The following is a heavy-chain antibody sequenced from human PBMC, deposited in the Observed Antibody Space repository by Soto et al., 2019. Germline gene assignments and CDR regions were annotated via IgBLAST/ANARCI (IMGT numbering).Heavy chain of an antibody. CDR1: GYSFTRYW. V-gene: IGHV5-51*01. CDR2: IYPGDSDT. CDR3: ASRIQLSTYYYYGMDV. J-gene: IGHJ6*02. D-gene: IGHD5-18*01. Sequence: GESLKISCKGSGYSFTRYWIGWVRQMPGKGLEWMGIIYPGDSDTRYSPSFQGQVTISADKSISTAYLQWSSLKASDTAMYYCASRIQLSTYYYYGMDVWGQGTTVTVSS.